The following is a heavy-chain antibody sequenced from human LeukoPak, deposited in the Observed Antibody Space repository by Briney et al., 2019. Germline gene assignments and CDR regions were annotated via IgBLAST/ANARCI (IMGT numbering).Heavy chain of an antibody. CDR1: GFSVSTNY. CDR2: LYSGSDT. D-gene: IGHD2-21*01. V-gene: IGHV3-53*01. CDR3: ARAGDHFHWFLDL. J-gene: IGHJ2*01. Sequence: PGGSLTLSCAASGFSVSTNYMNWVRQAPGKGLEWVSILYSGSDTYYSDSVKGRFTISRDDSKNILFLHMTSLKAEDTAIYYCARAGDHFHWFLDLWGRGTLVTVSS.